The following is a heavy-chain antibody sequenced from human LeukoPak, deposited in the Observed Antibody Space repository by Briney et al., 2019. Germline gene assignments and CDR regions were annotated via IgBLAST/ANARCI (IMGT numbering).Heavy chain of an antibody. Sequence: SETLSLTCAVYGGSFSGYYWSWIRQPPGKGLEWIGEINHSGSTNYNPSLKSRVTISVDTSKNQFSLKLSSVTAADTAVYYCARAGGIVAARPEPFDYWGQGTLVTVSS. J-gene: IGHJ4*02. CDR3: ARAGGIVAARPEPFDY. CDR2: INHSGST. D-gene: IGHD1-26*01. CDR1: GGSFSGYY. V-gene: IGHV4-34*01.